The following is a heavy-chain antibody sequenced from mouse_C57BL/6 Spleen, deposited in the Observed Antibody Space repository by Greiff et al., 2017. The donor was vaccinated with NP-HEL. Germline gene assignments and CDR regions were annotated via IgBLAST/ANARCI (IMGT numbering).Heavy chain of an antibody. CDR3: AREVTTGPYYAMDY. D-gene: IGHD2-2*01. J-gene: IGHJ4*01. Sequence: EVQGVESGGDLVKPGGSLKLSCAASGFTFSSYGMSWVRQTPDKRLEWVATISSGGSYTYYPDSVKGRFTISRDNANNTLYLQMSSLKSEDTAMYYWAREVTTGPYYAMDYWGQGTSVTVSS. CDR1: GFTFSSYG. CDR2: ISSGGSYT. V-gene: IGHV5-6*01.